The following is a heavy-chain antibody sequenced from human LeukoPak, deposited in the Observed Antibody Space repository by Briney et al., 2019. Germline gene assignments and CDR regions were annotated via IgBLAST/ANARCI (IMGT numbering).Heavy chain of an antibody. CDR1: GFTFSSYG. CDR2: IWYDGSNK. Sequence: PGGSLRLSCAASGFTFSSYGMHWVRQAPGKGLEWVAVIWYDGSNKYSADSVKGRFTISRDNSKNTLYLQMNSLRAEHTAVYYCAKGGTVIDYWGQGTLVTVSS. J-gene: IGHJ4*02. V-gene: IGHV3-33*06. CDR3: AKGGTVIDY.